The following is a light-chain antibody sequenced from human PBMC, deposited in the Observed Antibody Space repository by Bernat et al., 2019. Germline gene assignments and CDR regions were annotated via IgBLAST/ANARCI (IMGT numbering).Light chain of an antibody. J-gene: IGLJ1*01. CDR2: EVY. V-gene: IGLV2-8*01. CDR1: SNDVGGYNY. CDR3: SSNAGSHNYV. Sequence: QSALTQPPSASGSPGQSVTISCTGTSNDVGGYNYVSWYQQYPGKAPKLIIYEVYKRPSGVPDRFSGSKSGNTASLTVAGLQAEDEAEYYCSSNAGSHNYVFGTGTTVTVL.